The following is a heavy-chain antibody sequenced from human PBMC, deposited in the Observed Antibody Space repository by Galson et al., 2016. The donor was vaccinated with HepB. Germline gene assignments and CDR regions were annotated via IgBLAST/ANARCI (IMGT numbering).Heavy chain of an antibody. J-gene: IGHJ5*02. CDR1: SFTFSTYG. CDR3: AKGRSLSAAVSIWFDP. V-gene: IGHV3-30*12. D-gene: IGHD6-13*01. CDR2: ISYDGSNE. Sequence: SLRLSCAASSFTFSTYGMHWVRQAPGKGLEWVALISYDGSNEYYADSVEGRFTVSRDNSKNTLYLQMNSLRAEDTAVYYCAKGRSLSAAVSIWFDPWGQGALVTVSS.